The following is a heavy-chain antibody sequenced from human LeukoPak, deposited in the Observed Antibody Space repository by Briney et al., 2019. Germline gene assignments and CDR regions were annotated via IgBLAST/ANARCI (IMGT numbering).Heavy chain of an antibody. D-gene: IGHD2-2*01. CDR3: AKGGSSTTFDY. Sequence: GGSLRLSCATSGFTFSSYSMNWVRQAPGKGLEWVSYISSSSGTIYYADSVKGRFTISRDNAKNSLSLQMKSLRAEDTAVYYCAKGGSSTTFDYWGQGTLVTVSS. CDR2: ISSSSGTI. V-gene: IGHV3-48*01. J-gene: IGHJ4*02. CDR1: GFTFSSYS.